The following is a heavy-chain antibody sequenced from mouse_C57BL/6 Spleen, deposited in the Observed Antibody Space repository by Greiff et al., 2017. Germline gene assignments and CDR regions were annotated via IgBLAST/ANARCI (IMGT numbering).Heavy chain of an antibody. CDR3: ARLGYYGSSLDY. CDR1: GYTFTSYW. Sequence: VQLQQSGAELVRPGSSVKLSCKASGYTFTSYWMHWVKQRPIQGLEWIGNIDPSDSETHYNQKFKDKATLTVDKSSSTAYMQLSSLTSEDSAVYYCARLGYYGSSLDYWGQGTTLTVSS. D-gene: IGHD1-1*01. V-gene: IGHV1-52*01. J-gene: IGHJ2*01. CDR2: IDPSDSET.